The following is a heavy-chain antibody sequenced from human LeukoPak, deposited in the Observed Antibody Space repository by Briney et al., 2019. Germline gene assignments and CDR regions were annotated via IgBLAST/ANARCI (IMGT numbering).Heavy chain of an antibody. D-gene: IGHD3-22*01. CDR2: IRYDGTIK. Sequence: GGSLRLACAASGYTFTDYGMHWVRQAPGKGLEWLTFIRYDGTIKYYADSVKGRFTISRDNSKNTLYLQMNSLRPEDTAVYYCARVDYYDSSGYFDYWGQGTLVTVSS. CDR3: ARVDYYDSSGYFDY. CDR1: GYTFTDYG. V-gene: IGHV3-30*02. J-gene: IGHJ4*02.